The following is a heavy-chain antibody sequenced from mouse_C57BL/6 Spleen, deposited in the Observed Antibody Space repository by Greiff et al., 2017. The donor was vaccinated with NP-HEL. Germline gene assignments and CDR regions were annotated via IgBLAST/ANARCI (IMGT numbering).Heavy chain of an antibody. Sequence: EVQLQQSGPELVKPGDSVKISCKASGYSFTGYFMNWVMQSHGKGLEWIGRINPYNGDTFYNQKFKGKATLTVDKSSSTAHMELRSLTSEDSAVYYCAREYGYGSSYEAMDYWGQGTSVTVSS. CDR3: AREYGYGSSYEAMDY. V-gene: IGHV1-20*01. CDR1: GYSFTGYF. CDR2: INPYNGDT. J-gene: IGHJ4*01. D-gene: IGHD1-1*01.